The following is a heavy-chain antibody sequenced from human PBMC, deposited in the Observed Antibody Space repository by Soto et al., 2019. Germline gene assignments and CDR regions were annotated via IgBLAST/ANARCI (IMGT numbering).Heavy chain of an antibody. CDR1: GGTFSSYA. J-gene: IGHJ6*02. V-gene: IGHV1-69*13. CDR2: IIPIFGTA. CDR3: ARDKVGTLFGVVLYMDV. Sequence: SVKVSCKXSGGTFSSYAISWVRQAPGQGLEWMGGIIPIFGTANYAQKFQGRVTITADESTSTAYMGLSSLRSEDTAVYYCARDKVGTLFGVVLYMDVWGQGTTVTVSS. D-gene: IGHD3-3*01.